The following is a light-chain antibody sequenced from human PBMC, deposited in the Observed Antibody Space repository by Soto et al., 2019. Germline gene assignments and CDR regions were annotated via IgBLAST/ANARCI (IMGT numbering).Light chain of an antibody. CDR1: SSDVGGYNY. CDR3: SSYTSSSTLNWV. J-gene: IGLJ3*02. Sequence: QSVLTQPASVSGSPGQSITISCTGTSSDVGGYNYVSWYQQHPGKAPKLMIYDVSNRPSGVSNRFSGSKSGNTASLTISGLQAEYEADYYCSSYTSSSTLNWVFGGGTKVTVL. CDR2: DVS. V-gene: IGLV2-14*01.